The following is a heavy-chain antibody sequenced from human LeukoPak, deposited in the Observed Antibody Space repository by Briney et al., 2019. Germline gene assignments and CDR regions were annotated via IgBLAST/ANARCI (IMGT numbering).Heavy chain of an antibody. CDR2: ISVSGTTI. J-gene: IGHJ4*02. Sequence: GGSLRLSCAASGFTFSNAWMSWVRQAPGKGLEWLSHISVSGTTIHYADSVRGRFTISRDNSKSTLSLQMNSLRAEDTAIYYCATYRQVLLPFESWGQGTLVTVSS. D-gene: IGHD2-8*02. CDR3: ATYRQVLLPFES. CDR1: GFTFSNAW. V-gene: IGHV3-11*01.